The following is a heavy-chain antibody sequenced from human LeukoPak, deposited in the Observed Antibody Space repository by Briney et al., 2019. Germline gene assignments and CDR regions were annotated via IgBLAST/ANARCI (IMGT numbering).Heavy chain of an antibody. CDR1: GFTFSSYW. V-gene: IGHV3-74*01. D-gene: IGHD2-21*01. CDR3: VRGVWGDRDSYFDC. CDR2: INIDGRSA. Sequence: PGGSLRLSCAASGFTFSSYWMHWVRQAPGKGLVWVARINIDGRSASYPDSVKGRFTISRDNAKNTLFLQLNNLRAEDTAVYYCVRGVWGDRDSYFDCWGQGTLVTVSS. J-gene: IGHJ4*02.